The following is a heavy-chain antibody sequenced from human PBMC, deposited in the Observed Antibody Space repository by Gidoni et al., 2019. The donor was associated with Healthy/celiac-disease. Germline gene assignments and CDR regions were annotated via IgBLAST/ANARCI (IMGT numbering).Heavy chain of an antibody. CDR2: ISSSSSYI. J-gene: IGHJ6*03. CDR1: GFTFSSYS. D-gene: IGHD2-2*01. Sequence: EVQLVESGGGLVKPGGSLRLSCAASGFTFSSYSMNWVRQAPGKGLGWVSSISSSSSYIYYADSVKGRFTISRDNAKNSLYLQMNSLRAEDTAVYYCARGPGCSSTSCYLFRSYYMDVWSKGTTVTVSS. CDR3: ARGPGCSSTSCYLFRSYYMDV. V-gene: IGHV3-21*01.